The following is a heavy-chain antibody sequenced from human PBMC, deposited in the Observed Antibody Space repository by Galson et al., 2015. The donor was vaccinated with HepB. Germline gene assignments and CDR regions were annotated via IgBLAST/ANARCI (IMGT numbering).Heavy chain of an antibody. D-gene: IGHD3-9*01. CDR1: GFTFSSYG. J-gene: IGHJ4*02. Sequence: SLRLSCAASGFTFSSYGMHWVRQAPGKGLEWVAFIRYDGSNKYYADSVKGRFTISRDNSKNTLYLQMNSLRAEDTAVYYCAKGGGGYDILTGYYIGYWGLGTLVTVSS. CDR3: AKGGGGYDILTGYYIGY. V-gene: IGHV3-30*02. CDR2: IRYDGSNK.